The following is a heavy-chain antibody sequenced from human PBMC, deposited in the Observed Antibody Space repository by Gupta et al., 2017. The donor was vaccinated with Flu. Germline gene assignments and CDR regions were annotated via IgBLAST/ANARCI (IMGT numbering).Heavy chain of an antibody. D-gene: IGHD1-26*01. CDR3: TRPLIVGALQDY. CDR1: GFPFSCSA. J-gene: IGHJ4*02. Sequence: EVQLVESGGGLVQPGGSLKFHCATSGFPFSCSAMHWVRQASGKGLEWVGRIRSKANSYATAYAASVKGRFTISRDDSKNTAYLQMNSLKTEDTAVYYCTRPLIVGALQDYWGQGTLVTVSS. CDR2: IRSKANSYAT. V-gene: IGHV3-73*01.